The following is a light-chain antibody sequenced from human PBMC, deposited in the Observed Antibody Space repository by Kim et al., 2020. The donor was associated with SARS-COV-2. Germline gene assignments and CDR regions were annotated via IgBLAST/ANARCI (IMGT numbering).Light chain of an antibody. CDR3: NSRDSSGDQV. CDR1: SLRSYY. CDR2: GKN. V-gene: IGLV3-19*01. Sequence: SSELTQDPAVSVALGQTVRITCQGDSLRSYYASWYQQKAGQAPVLVIYGKNNRPSGIPDRFSGSSSGNTTSLTITGAQAEDEADFYCNSRDSSGDQVFGG. J-gene: IGLJ3*02.